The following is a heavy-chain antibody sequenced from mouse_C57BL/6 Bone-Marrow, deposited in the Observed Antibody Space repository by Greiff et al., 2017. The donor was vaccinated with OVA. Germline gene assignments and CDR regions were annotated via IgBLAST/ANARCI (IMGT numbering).Heavy chain of an antibody. J-gene: IGHJ3*01. Sequence: VQLQQSGAELVKPGASVKISCKASGYAFSSYWMNWVKQRPGKGLEWIGQIYPGDGDTNYNGKFKGKATLTADKSSSTAYMQLSSLTSEDSAVYFCARSTNYYGSSYRWFAYWGQGTLVTVSA. CDR2: IYPGDGDT. D-gene: IGHD1-1*01. CDR3: ARSTNYYGSSYRWFAY. CDR1: GYAFSSYW. V-gene: IGHV1-80*01.